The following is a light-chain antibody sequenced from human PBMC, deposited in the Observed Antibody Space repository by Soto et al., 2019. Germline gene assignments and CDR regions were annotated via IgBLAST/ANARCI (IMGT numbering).Light chain of an antibody. CDR1: QSVSSY. CDR3: QQRSNWPVT. J-gene: IGKJ1*01. CDR2: DAS. V-gene: IGKV3-11*01. Sequence: EIVLTQSPATLSLSPGEGATLSCRARQSVSSYLAWYQQKPGQAPRLLIYDASNRATGIPARFSGSGSGTDFTLIISSLEPEDFAVYYCQQRSNWPVTFGLGTKVEV.